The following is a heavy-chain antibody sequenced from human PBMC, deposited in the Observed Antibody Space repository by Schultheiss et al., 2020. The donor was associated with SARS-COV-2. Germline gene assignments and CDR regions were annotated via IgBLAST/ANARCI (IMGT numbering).Heavy chain of an antibody. D-gene: IGHD1-26*01. CDR3: ARHGNKDI. CDR1: GGSISSSSYY. Sequence: SETLSLTCTVSGGSISSSSYYWGWIRQPAGKGLEWIGRIYTSGSTNYNPSLKSRVTISVDTSKNQFSLKLSSVTAADTAVYYCARHGNKDIWGQGTMVTVSS. J-gene: IGHJ3*02. CDR2: IYTSGST. V-gene: IGHV4-61*02.